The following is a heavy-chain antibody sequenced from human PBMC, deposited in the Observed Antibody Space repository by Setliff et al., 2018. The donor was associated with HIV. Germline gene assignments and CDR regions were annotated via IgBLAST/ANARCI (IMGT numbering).Heavy chain of an antibody. Sequence: ASVKVSCKASGYTFTSYAMHWVRQAPGQRLEWMGWINSVNGNTKYSQKFQGRVTMTRNTSISTAYMELSSLRSDDTAVYYCARDGPLEGSYRYYYYYMDVWGKGTTVTVSS. J-gene: IGHJ6*03. CDR1: GYTFTSYA. V-gene: IGHV1-3*01. D-gene: IGHD3-10*01. CDR2: INSVNGNT. CDR3: ARDGPLEGSYRYYYYYMDV.